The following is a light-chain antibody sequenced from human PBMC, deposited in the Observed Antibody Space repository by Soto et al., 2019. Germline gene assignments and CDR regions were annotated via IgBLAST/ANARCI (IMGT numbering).Light chain of an antibody. CDR1: SSNIGSNS. CDR2: SNN. Sequence: QSVLTQPPSASGTPGQRVTISCSGSSSNIGSNSVNWYQQLPGTAPKLLIYSNNQQPSGVPDRFSGSKSGTSASLAISGLQSEDEADYYCCSYTTSNTYVFGTGTKLTVL. CDR3: CSYTTSNTYV. J-gene: IGLJ1*01. V-gene: IGLV1-44*01.